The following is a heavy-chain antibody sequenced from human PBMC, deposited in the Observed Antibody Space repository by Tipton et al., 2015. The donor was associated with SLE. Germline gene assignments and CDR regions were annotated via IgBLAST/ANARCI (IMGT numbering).Heavy chain of an antibody. J-gene: IGHJ6*02. V-gene: IGHV4-61*05. Sequence: TLSLTCTVSGGSISRSSYYWSWIRQPPGKGLEWIGYFDHSGTTNYNPSLKSRVTISVDKSTDQFSLKLSSVTAADTAVYYCARDRNYYGMDVWGQGTTVTVSS. CDR3: ARDRNYYGMDV. CDR1: GGSISRSSYY. CDR2: FDHSGTT.